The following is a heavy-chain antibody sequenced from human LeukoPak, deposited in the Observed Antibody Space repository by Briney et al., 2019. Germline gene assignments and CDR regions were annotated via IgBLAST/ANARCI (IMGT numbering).Heavy chain of an antibody. D-gene: IGHD6-19*01. V-gene: IGHV3-48*03. J-gene: IGHJ4*02. Sequence: GGSLRLSCAASGFTFSSYEMNWVRQAPGEGLEWVSYISSSSTNILYADSVKGRFTISRDNSKNTLYLQMDSLRVEDTAVYYCARDPGVRWLVGFDYWGQGTLVTVSS. CDR1: GFTFSSYE. CDR2: ISSSSTNI. CDR3: ARDPGVRWLVGFDY.